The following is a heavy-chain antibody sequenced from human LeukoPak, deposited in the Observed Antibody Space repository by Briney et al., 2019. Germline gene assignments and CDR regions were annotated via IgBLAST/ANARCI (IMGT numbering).Heavy chain of an antibody. Sequence: GGSLILCFAASGFTFRNCWMHWVRQAPGKGLVWVSRYNSDGSDTSYAGSVNSRLTISRDNAKNTLYLQMNSLRAEDTAVYYCARVQGSPYWGQGTLVTVSS. CDR2: YNSDGSDT. J-gene: IGHJ4*02. V-gene: IGHV3-74*01. CDR1: GFTFRNCW. CDR3: ARVQGSPY.